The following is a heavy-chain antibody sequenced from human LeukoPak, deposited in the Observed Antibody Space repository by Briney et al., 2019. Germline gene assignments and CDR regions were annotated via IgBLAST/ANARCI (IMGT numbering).Heavy chain of an antibody. J-gene: IGHJ4*02. V-gene: IGHV3-21*01. CDR1: GFTFSSYS. D-gene: IGHD6-19*01. CDR2: ISSSSSYI. Sequence: GGSLRLSCAASGFTFSSYSMNWVRQAPGRGLEWVSSISSSSSYIYYADSVKGRFTISRDNAKNSLYLQMNSLRAEDTAVYYCARDYSGWGRDFDYWGQGTLVTVSS. CDR3: ARDYSGWGRDFDY.